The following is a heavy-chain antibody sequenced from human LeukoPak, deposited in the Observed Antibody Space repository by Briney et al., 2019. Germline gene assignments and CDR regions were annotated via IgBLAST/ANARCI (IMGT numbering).Heavy chain of an antibody. CDR2: IYSGGST. CDR3: ARGQEFDDGVFDS. Sequence: PGGSLRLSCAASGLTVSSNYMSWVRQAPGKGLEWVSVIYSGGSTEYTDSVKGRFTISRDNSKNTVYLQMNSLRVEDTAIYYCARGQEFDDGVFDSWGQGTLVTVSS. CDR1: GLTVSSNY. J-gene: IGHJ4*02. D-gene: IGHD1-1*01. V-gene: IGHV3-53*01.